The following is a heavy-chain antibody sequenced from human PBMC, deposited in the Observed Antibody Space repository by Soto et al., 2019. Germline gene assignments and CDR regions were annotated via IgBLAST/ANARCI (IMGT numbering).Heavy chain of an antibody. D-gene: IGHD6-6*01. CDR3: ARDPGGSSPPGY. V-gene: IGHV3-7*01. CDR1: GFTFSSDW. Sequence: EVQLVESGGGLVQPGGSLRLACAASGFTFSSDWMSWVRQAPGKGLEWVANIRQDGSEKYYVDSVKGRFTISRDNAKNSLYLQMNSLRAEDTAVYYGARDPGGSSPPGYWGQGTLVTVSS. CDR2: IRQDGSEK. J-gene: IGHJ4*02.